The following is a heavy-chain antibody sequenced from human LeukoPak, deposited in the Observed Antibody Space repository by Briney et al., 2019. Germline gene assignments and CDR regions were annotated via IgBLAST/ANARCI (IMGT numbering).Heavy chain of an antibody. J-gene: IGHJ6*03. Sequence: SETLSLTCTVSGGSISSSSYYWGWIRQPPGKGLEWIGSINYSGSTYYNPSLKSRVTISVDRSKNQFSLKLSSVTAADTAVYYCAREGHSYYYMDVWGKGTTVTVSS. D-gene: IGHD3-3*02. CDR1: GGSISSSSYY. CDR2: INYSGST. V-gene: IGHV4-39*07. CDR3: AREGHSYYYMDV.